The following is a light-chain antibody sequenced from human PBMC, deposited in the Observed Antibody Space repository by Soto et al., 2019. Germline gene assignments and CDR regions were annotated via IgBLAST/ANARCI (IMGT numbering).Light chain of an antibody. V-gene: IGLV1-44*01. CDR1: SSNIGSNT. CDR3: AAWDDSLNGRGV. J-gene: IGLJ3*02. Sequence: QSVLTQPPSASGTPGQRVTISCSGSSSNIGSNTVNWYQQLPGTAPKLLIYSNNQRPSGVPDRFSGSKSGTSASLAISGLQSGDEADYYCAAWDDSLNGRGVFGGGTKLTVL. CDR2: SNN.